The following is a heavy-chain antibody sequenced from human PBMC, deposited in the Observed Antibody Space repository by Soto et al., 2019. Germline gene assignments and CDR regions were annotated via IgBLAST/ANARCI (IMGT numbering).Heavy chain of an antibody. J-gene: IGHJ4*02. CDR2: TYYRSKWYS. Sequence: SQTLSLTCAISGDSVSSTSTAWSWIRQSPSRGLEWLGRTYYRSKWYSDYAVSVKSRITINPDTSKNQFSLQLNSVTPDDTAVYYCATSQKGYNWNYFDHWGQGALVTVSS. D-gene: IGHD1-20*01. V-gene: IGHV6-1*01. CDR3: ATSQKGYNWNYFDH. CDR1: GDSVSSTSTA.